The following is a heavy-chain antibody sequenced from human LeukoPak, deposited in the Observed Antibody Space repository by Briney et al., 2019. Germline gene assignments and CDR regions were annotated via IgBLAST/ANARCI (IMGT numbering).Heavy chain of an antibody. CDR1: GYTFTSYY. J-gene: IGHJ4*02. D-gene: IGHD5-18*01. CDR3: ARDRKKTWIQLDYFDY. Sequence: ASVKVSCKASGYTFTSYYMHWVRQAPGQGLEWMGIINPSGGSTSYAQKFQGRVTMTRDTSTSTVHMELSSLRSEDTAVYYCARDRKKTWIQLDYFDYWGQGTLVTVSS. V-gene: IGHV1-46*01. CDR2: INPSGGST.